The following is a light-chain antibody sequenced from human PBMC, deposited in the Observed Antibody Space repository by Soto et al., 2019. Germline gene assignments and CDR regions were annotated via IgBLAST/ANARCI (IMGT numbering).Light chain of an antibody. Sequence: EIVMTQSPATLSVSPGERATLSCRASQSVSSNLAWYQQKPGQAPRLLIYDASNRATGIPARFSGSGSGTDFTLTISRLEPEDFAVYYCQQYGSSALTFGGGTKVDIK. CDR1: QSVSSN. V-gene: IGKV3-20*01. CDR3: QQYGSSALT. J-gene: IGKJ4*01. CDR2: DAS.